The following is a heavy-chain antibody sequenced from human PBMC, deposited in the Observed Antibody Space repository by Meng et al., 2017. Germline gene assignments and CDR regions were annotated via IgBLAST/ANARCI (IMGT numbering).Heavy chain of an antibody. J-gene: IGHJ4*02. V-gene: IGHV3-30*01. CDR1: GFTFSSYA. Sequence: QGQRVRSGGGVVQPWRSLSISCAASGFTFSSYAMHWVRQAPGKGLEWVAVISYDGSNKYYADSVKGRFTISRDNSKNTLYLQMNSLRAEDTAVYYCARVQQWLAYDYWGQGTLVTVSS. CDR3: ARVQQWLAYDY. CDR2: ISYDGSNK. D-gene: IGHD6-19*01.